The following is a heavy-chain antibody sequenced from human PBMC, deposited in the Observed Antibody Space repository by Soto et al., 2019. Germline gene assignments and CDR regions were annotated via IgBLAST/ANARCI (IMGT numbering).Heavy chain of an antibody. CDR3: AREGVLYISSNWFDP. CDR1: GFTFSSYG. J-gene: IGHJ5*02. Sequence: QVQLVESGGGVVQPGRSLRLSCAASGFTFSSYGMHWVRQAPGKGLEWVAVIWYDGSNKYYADSVKGRFSISRDNSKNTLYLQMNSLRAEDTAVYYCAREGVLYISSNWFDPWGQGTLVTVSS. CDR2: IWYDGSNK. D-gene: IGHD3-16*01. V-gene: IGHV3-33*01.